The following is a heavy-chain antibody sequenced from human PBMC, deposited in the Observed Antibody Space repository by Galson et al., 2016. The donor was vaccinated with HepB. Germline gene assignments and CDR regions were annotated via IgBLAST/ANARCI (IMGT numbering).Heavy chain of an antibody. CDR3: ARLTPDGYNLYFDY. D-gene: IGHD5-24*01. J-gene: IGHJ4*02. V-gene: IGHV4-39*01. CDR2: IFYSGNT. Sequence: SETLSLTCIVSGDSISSSLYYWGYIRQPPGKGLEWFGTIFYSGNTYYNPSLKSRVTISVDTTKNQFPMKLTSVTAADTAMYYCARLTPDGYNLYFDYWGQGALVTVSS. CDR1: GDSISSSLYY.